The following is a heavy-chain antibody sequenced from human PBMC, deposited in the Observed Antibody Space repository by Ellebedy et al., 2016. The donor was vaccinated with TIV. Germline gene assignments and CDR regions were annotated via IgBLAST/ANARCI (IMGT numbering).Heavy chain of an antibody. D-gene: IGHD3-9*01. V-gene: IGHV1-46*01. Sequence: ASVKVSCKASGYTFTSYYMHWVRQAPGQGLEWMGIINPSGGSTSYAQKFQGRVTMTRDTSTSTVYMELSSLRSEDTAVYYCARDPRRYFAQGRYYYYGMDVWGQGTTVTVSS. CDR2: INPSGGST. J-gene: IGHJ6*02. CDR1: GYTFTSYY. CDR3: ARDPRRYFAQGRYYYYGMDV.